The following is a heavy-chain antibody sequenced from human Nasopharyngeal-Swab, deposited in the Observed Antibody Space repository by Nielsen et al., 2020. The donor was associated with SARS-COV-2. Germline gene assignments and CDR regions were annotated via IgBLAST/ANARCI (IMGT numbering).Heavy chain of an antibody. J-gene: IGHJ4*02. CDR3: ARPRPPFDY. CDR2: ISSTTPYI. CDR1: GFTFSGYT. Sequence: GESLKISCVASGFTFSGYTMNWVRQAPGKGLEWISSISSTTPYIYYADSVKGRFTISRDNAKNSLYLQMNSLRAEDTAVYYCARPRPPFDYWGQGTLVTVSS. V-gene: IGHV3-21*01.